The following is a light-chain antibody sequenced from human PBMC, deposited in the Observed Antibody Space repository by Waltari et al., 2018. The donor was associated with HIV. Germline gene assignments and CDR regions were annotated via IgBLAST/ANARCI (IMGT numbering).Light chain of an antibody. CDR2: KFF. CDR1: ESLVHSDGYTF. CDR3: MQGSHWPYT. J-gene: IGKJ2*01. V-gene: IGKV2-30*02. Sequence: DIVMTQSPLSLPVTLGQPAAISCRSSESLVHSDGYTFFNWFHQSPGQPPRRLIYKFFLRDSGVPDRISGSGSATEFTLKISRVEAEDVGIYYCMQGSHWPYTFGQGTKLEI.